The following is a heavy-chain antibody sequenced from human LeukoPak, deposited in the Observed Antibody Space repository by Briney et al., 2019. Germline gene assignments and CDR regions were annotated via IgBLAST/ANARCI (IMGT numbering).Heavy chain of an antibody. Sequence: GGSLRLSCAASGFTVSSNYMSWVRQAPGKGLEWVSIIYSGGGTYYADSVKGRFTISRDNSKNTLYLQMNSLRAEDTAVYYCAREGIVGSTRDYWGQGTLVTVSS. J-gene: IGHJ4*02. CDR3: AREGIVGSTRDY. CDR1: GFTVSSNY. CDR2: IYSGGGT. D-gene: IGHD1-26*01. V-gene: IGHV3-53*01.